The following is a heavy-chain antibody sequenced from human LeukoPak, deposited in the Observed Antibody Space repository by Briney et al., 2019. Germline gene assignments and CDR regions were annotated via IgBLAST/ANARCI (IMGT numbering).Heavy chain of an antibody. CDR3: ARGANPPCSVSWYLGWFDP. Sequence: SETLSLTCAVSGGSISDYYWSWIRQPPGKGLEWIGYIYYSGTTNFNPSLKSRVTFSLDTSKNQFSLNLHSVTAADTAMYYCARGANPPCSVSWYLGWFDPWGQGTLVTVSS. CDR2: IYYSGTT. J-gene: IGHJ5*02. D-gene: IGHD6-13*01. CDR1: GGSISDYY. V-gene: IGHV4-59*01.